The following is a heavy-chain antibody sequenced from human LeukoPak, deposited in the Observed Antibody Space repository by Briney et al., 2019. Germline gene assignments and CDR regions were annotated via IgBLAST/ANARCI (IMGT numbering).Heavy chain of an antibody. D-gene: IGHD6-19*01. CDR1: GFNLSDYC. J-gene: IGHJ6*02. Sequence: PGGSLRLTCEASGFNLSDYCMSWIRQAPGEGLEWVLSISGSGSTIYYADSLKGRFTISRDNAKNSMWLQMNSLRADDTAVYYCARAVRGYYYGLDVWGQGTTVTVSS. CDR3: ARAVRGYYYGLDV. V-gene: IGHV3-11*01. CDR2: ISGSGSTI.